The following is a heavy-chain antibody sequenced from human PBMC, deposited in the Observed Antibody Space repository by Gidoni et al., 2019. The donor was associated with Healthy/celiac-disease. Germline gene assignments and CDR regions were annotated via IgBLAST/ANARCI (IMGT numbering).Heavy chain of an antibody. Sequence: EVQLVESGGGLVKPGGSLRLSCAASGFTLSSYSMNWVRQAPGKGLEWFSSISSSSSYIYYADSVKGRFTISRDNAKNSLYLQMNSLRAEDTAVYYCARGTLGFDFWSGYFGPGRFDPWGQGTLVTVSS. CDR3: ARGTLGFDFWSGYFGPGRFDP. CDR1: GFTLSSYS. CDR2: ISSSSSYI. V-gene: IGHV3-21*01. D-gene: IGHD3-3*01. J-gene: IGHJ5*02.